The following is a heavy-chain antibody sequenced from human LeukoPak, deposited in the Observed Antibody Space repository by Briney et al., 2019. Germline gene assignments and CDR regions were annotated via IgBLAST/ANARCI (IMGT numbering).Heavy chain of an antibody. CDR1: GFTFSDYN. J-gene: IGHJ4*02. CDR2: ISRSGSTK. Sequence: GGSLRLSCAASGFTFSDYNMRWIRQAPGKGLEWVSSISRSGSTKYYADSVKGRFTISRDNAKNSLYLQMNSLRAEDTAVYYCAQRGYGSGSFDYWGQGTLVTVSS. V-gene: IGHV3-11*04. CDR3: AQRGYGSGSFDY. D-gene: IGHD3-10*01.